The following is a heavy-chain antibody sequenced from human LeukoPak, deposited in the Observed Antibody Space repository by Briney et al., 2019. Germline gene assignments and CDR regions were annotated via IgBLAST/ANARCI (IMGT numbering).Heavy chain of an antibody. CDR2: ISSSSSYI. V-gene: IGHV3-21*01. CDR1: GFTFSSYS. D-gene: IGHD2-21*02. CDR3: ASSDSADYYYYGMDV. J-gene: IGHJ6*02. Sequence: GGSLRLSCAASGFTFSSYSMNWVRQAPGKGLEWVSSISSSSSYIYYADSVKGRFTISRDNAKNSLYLQMNSLGAEDTAVYYCASSDSADYYYYGMDVWGQGTTVTVSS.